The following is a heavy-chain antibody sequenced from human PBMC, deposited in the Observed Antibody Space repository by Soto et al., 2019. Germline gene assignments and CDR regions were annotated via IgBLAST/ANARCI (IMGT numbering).Heavy chain of an antibody. CDR3: ATRAPGGQWYGVFGD. CDR2: AHHSGGT. D-gene: IGHD3-16*01. V-gene: IGHV4-59*01. CDR1: GASITNYY. Sequence: SETLSLTCTVSGASITNYYWSWIRQPPGKGPEWIGYAHHSGGTYYNPSLKSRVTISLDTSKNQFSLKLNSVTAAATAIYYCATRAPGGQWYGVFGDWGQGTVVTVSA. J-gene: IGHJ4*02.